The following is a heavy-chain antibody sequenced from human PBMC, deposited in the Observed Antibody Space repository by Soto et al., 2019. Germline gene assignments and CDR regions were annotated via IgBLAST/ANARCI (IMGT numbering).Heavy chain of an antibody. CDR1: GDSISSSFW. J-gene: IGHJ4*02. V-gene: IGHV4-4*02. CDR3: ARYDFGTFDY. CDR2: IYHTESS. Sequence: SETLSLSCAVSGDSISSSFWWSWVRQPPGKGLEWIGEIYHTESSVYNPSLKSRVTISVDKSKNQFSLNLDSVTAADTAVYYCARYDFGTFDYWGRGILVTVSS. D-gene: IGHD4-17*01.